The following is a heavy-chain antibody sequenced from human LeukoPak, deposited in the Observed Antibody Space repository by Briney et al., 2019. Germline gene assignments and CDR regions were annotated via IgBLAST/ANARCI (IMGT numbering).Heavy chain of an antibody. V-gene: IGHV4-4*02. CDR1: GGSISSSNW. D-gene: IGHD2-15*01. CDR2: IYHSGST. CDR3: ARVIVVVVAASNWLDP. J-gene: IGHJ5*02. Sequence: SGTLSLTCAVSGGSISSSNWWSWVRQPPGKGLEWIGEIYHSGSTNYNPSLKSRVTISVDKSKNQFSLKLSSVTAADTAVYYCARVIVVVVAASNWLDPWGQGTLVTVSS.